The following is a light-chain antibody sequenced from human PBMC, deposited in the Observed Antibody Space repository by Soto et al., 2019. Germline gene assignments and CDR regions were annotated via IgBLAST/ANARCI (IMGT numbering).Light chain of an antibody. CDR1: SSDVGGYNY. J-gene: IGLJ1*01. Sequence: SVLTQPHSASGSPGQSVTISCTGTSSDVGGYNYVSWYQQHPGKAPKLMIYEVSKRPSGVPDRFSGSKSGNTASLTVSGLQAEDEADYYCSSYAGSILYVFGTGTKVTVL. V-gene: IGLV2-8*01. CDR3: SSYAGSILYV. CDR2: EVS.